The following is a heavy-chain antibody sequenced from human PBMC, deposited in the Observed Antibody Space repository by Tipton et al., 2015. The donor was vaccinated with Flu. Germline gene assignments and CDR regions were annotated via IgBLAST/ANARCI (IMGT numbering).Heavy chain of an antibody. D-gene: IGHD5-24*01. Sequence: SLRLSCAASGFNFRRYWMSWLRQAPGTGLEWVANIKEDGTDKYYVDSVEGRFTISKDNARNSLYLQMNGLRADDTAVYYCARDADGYDYWGQGAQVIVSS. V-gene: IGHV3-7*01. CDR3: ARDADGYDY. J-gene: IGHJ4*02. CDR1: GFNFRRYW. CDR2: IKEDGTDK.